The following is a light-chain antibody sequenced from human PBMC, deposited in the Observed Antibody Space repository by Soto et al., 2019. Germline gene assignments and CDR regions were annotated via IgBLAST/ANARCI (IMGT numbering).Light chain of an antibody. CDR1: QSITNY. CDR3: QQSDSYPYT. V-gene: IGKV1-39*01. CDR2: AAS. J-gene: IGKJ2*01. Sequence: DIQMTQSPSSLSLSVGDRVTITCRASQSITNYLNWYQQKPGKAPKLLVYAASSLQSGVPSRFSANGSGTDFTLTISSLQPEDFASYYCQQSDSYPYTFGQVTKLEIK.